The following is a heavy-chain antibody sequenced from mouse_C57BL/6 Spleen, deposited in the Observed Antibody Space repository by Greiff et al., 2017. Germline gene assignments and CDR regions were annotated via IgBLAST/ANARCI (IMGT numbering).Heavy chain of an antibody. Sequence: QVQLQQSGAELARPGASVKMSCKASGYTFTSYTMHWVKQRPGQGLEWIGYINPSSGYTKYNQKFKDKATLTADKSSSTAYMQLSSLTSEDSAVYYCARKNTVVAPMDYWGQGTSVTVSS. CDR1: GYTFTSYT. J-gene: IGHJ4*01. CDR2: INPSSGYT. D-gene: IGHD1-1*01. CDR3: ARKNTVVAPMDY. V-gene: IGHV1-4*01.